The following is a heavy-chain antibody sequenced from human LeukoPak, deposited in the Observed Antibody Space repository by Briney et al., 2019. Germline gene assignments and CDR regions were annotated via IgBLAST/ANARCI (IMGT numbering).Heavy chain of an antibody. D-gene: IGHD4-11*01. J-gene: IGHJ4*02. CDR1: GYTFTGYY. CDR2: INPNSGGT. Sequence: ASVKVSCKASGYTFTGYYMHWVRQAPGQGLEWMGWINPNSGGTICAQKFQGRVTMTRDTSISTAYMDLSRLRSDDTAMYYCVKGTTVVPNFDYWGQGTLVTVSS. CDR3: VKGTTVVPNFDY. V-gene: IGHV1-2*02.